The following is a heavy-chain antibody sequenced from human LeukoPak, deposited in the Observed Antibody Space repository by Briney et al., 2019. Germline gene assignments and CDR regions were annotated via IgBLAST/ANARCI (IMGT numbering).Heavy chain of an antibody. V-gene: IGHV3-53*01. J-gene: IGHJ5*01. CDR2: MYTGGTT. D-gene: IGHD3-16*01. CDR1: GFTVSGTH. Sequence: PGGSLRLSCAASGFTVSGTHMTWVRQAPQKGLEWVSAMYTGGTTYYADSVTGRFTVSRDTSRNTLFLHMNNLSAEDTAVYYCAKDEATSGGGLASWGQGTLVIVSS. CDR3: AKDEATSGGGLAS.